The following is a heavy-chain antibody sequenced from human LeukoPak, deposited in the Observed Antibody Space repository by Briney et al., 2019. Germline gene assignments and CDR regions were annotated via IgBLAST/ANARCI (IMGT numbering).Heavy chain of an antibody. CDR2: ISGGGSGP. J-gene: IGHJ3*02. V-gene: IGHV3-23*01. Sequence: PGGSLRLSYAPSGFTFSSYAMSWVRQAPGKGLEWVAVISGGGSGPYYADSVRGRFTISRDNSKNTVYLQMNSLRAEDTAIYYCAKAVGSSGYFSRDAFDIWGQGTMVTVSS. CDR3: AKAVGSSGYFSRDAFDI. CDR1: GFTFSSYA. D-gene: IGHD3-22*01.